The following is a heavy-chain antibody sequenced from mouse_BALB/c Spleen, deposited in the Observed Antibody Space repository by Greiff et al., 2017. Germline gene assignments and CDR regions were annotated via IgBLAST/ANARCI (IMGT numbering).Heavy chain of an antibody. CDR3: ARYTQYVNYVVPYYDY. CDR2: ISYSGST. D-gene: IGHD2-1*01. J-gene: IGHJ2*01. V-gene: IGHV3-8*02. Sequence: VQLQESGPSLVKPSQSLSLSCTVTGYSITSDYRNWVRRFPGNKLEYMGYISYSGSTYYNPAIKSRISITRDTSKTQYYLQLNARTTEDTATYYRARYTQYVNYVVPYYDYWGQGTTLTGSS. CDR1: GYSITSDY.